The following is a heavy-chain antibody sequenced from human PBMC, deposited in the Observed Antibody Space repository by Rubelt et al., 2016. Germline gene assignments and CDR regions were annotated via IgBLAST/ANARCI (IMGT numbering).Heavy chain of an antibody. D-gene: IGHD3-10*01. CDR1: GFTFTNYW. J-gene: IGHJ6*02. CDR3: ARGITMVRGVRNYYYYGMDV. V-gene: IGHV3-66*01. Sequence: EVQLVESGGGLVQPGGSLRLSCAASGFTFTNYWTHWVRQAPGKGLVWISVIYSGGSTYYADSVKGRFTSSRDNSKNPLYLQMNSLRAEDTAVYYCARGITMVRGVRNYYYYGMDVWGQGTTVTVSS. CDR2: IYSGGST.